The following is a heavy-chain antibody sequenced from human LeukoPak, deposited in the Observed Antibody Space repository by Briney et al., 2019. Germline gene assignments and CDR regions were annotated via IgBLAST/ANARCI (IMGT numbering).Heavy chain of an antibody. D-gene: IGHD4-17*01. J-gene: IGHJ4*02. CDR1: GFTFSSYA. CDR3: ARGYMTTVTTTRSDYFDY. V-gene: IGHV3-30*04. Sequence: PGGSLRLSCAASGFTFSSYAMHWVRQAPGKGLEWVAVISYDGSNKYYADSVKGRFTISRDKSKNTLYLQMNSLRAEDTAVYYCARGYMTTVTTTRSDYFDYWGQGTLVTVSS. CDR2: ISYDGSNK.